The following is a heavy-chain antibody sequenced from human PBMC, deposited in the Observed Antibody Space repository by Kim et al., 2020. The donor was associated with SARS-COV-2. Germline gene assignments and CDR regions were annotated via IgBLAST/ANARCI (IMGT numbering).Heavy chain of an antibody. CDR2: ISVSSSHI. V-gene: IGHV3-21*01. CDR3: ARLGDTSGYY. D-gene: IGHD3-22*01. J-gene: IGHJ4*02. CDR1: GFTFSTYS. Sequence: GGSLRLSCAASGFTFSTYSMTWVRQAPGKGLEWVSSISVSSSHIYYADSVKGRFTISRDNAKNSLDLQRNSLRAEDTAVYYCARLGDTSGYYWGQGTLVTVSS.